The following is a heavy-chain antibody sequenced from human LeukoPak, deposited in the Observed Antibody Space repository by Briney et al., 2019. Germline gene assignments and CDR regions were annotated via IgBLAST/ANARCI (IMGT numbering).Heavy chain of an antibody. CDR1: GFTFSSYG. V-gene: IGHV3-30*02. Sequence: PGGSLRLSCAASGFTFSSYGMHWVRQAPGKGLEWVAFIRNDGNKYNYADSVKGRFTISRDNSKNTLYLQMDSLRAEDTAVYYCVKIDTWGQGTLVTVSS. J-gene: IGHJ4*02. CDR2: IRNDGNKY. D-gene: IGHD5-18*01. CDR3: VKIDT.